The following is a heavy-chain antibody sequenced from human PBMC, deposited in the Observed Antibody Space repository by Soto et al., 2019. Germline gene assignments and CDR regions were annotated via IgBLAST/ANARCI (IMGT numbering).Heavy chain of an antibody. J-gene: IGHJ5*02. Sequence: EVQLVESGGNLVQPGGSLRLSCAVSGFTFNNFWMHWVRQAPGQGLVWVARINPDGSSTSYVDSVKGRFTVSRDKAENTLYLEVNSLSVEDTAVYYCARRGQEGPGLAHWGQGTLVTVSS. CDR2: INPDGSST. CDR3: ARRGQEGPGLAH. CDR1: GFTFNNFW. V-gene: IGHV3-74*01.